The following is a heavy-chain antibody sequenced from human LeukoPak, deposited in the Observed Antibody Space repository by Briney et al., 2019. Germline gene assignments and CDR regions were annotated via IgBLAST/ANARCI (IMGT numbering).Heavy chain of an antibody. CDR3: ARGRYVQA. V-gene: IGHV4-39*07. J-gene: IGHJ5*02. CDR1: GGSISSSSYY. Sequence: NPSETLSLTCTVSGGSISSSSYYWSWIRQPPGKGLEWIGEINHSGSTNYNPSLKSRVTISVDTSKNQFSLKLSSVTAADTAVYYCARGRYVQAWGQGTLVTVSS. D-gene: IGHD2-2*01. CDR2: INHSGST.